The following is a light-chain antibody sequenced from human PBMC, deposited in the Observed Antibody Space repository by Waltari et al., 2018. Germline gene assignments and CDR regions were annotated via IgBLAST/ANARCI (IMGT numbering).Light chain of an antibody. CDR1: SGTIASAH. Sequence: KFVLTQPPSASESPGKTITISCTRSSGTIASAHLQWYQQRQGNAPSTVIYEDNRRPSGVSERFSGSIDSSSNSASLTISGLKTEDEADYFCQAYDEDNPWVIGGGTRLTVL. J-gene: IGLJ3*02. CDR2: EDN. CDR3: QAYDEDNPWV. V-gene: IGLV6-57*04.